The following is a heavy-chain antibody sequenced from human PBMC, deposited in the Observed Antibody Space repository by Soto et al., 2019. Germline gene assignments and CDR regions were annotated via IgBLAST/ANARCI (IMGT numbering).Heavy chain of an antibody. CDR2: INPNSGGT. Sequence: GASVKVSCKASGYTFTGYYMHWVRQAPGQGLEWMGWINPNSGGTNYAQKFQGWVTMTRDTSISTAYMELSRLRSDDTAVYYCARATPYSNYALDFDYWGQGTLVTVSS. CDR1: GYTFTGYY. V-gene: IGHV1-2*04. J-gene: IGHJ4*02. CDR3: ARATPYSNYALDFDY. D-gene: IGHD4-4*01.